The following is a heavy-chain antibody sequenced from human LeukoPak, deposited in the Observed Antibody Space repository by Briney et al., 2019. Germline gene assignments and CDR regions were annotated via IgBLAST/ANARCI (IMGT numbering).Heavy chain of an antibody. CDR3: ASQGIAAAGDAFDI. CDR2: ISSSGSII. CDR1: GFTFSDYY. V-gene: IGHV3-11*01. Sequence: PGGSLRLSCAASGFTFSDYYMSWIRQAPGKGLEWVSYISSSGSIIYYADSVKGRFTISRDNSKNTLYLQMNSLRAEDTAVYYCASQGIAAAGDAFDIWGQGTMVTVSS. D-gene: IGHD6-13*01. J-gene: IGHJ3*02.